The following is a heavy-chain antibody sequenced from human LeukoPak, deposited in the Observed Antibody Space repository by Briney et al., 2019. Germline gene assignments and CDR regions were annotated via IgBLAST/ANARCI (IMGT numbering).Heavy chain of an antibody. Sequence: SETLSLTCAVYGGSFSGYYWSWIRQPPGKGLEWIGEINHSGSTNYNPSLKSRVTMSVDTSKNQFSLKLSSVTAADTAVYYCASERVVPAATWFDPWGQRTLVTVSS. CDR3: ASERVVPAATWFDP. J-gene: IGHJ5*02. V-gene: IGHV4-34*01. CDR1: GGSFSGYY. D-gene: IGHD2-2*01. CDR2: INHSGST.